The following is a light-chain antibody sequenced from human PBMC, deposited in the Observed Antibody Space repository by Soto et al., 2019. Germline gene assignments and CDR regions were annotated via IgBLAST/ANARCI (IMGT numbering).Light chain of an antibody. J-gene: IGLJ2*01. Sequence: QSALTQPASVSGSPGQSITISCTGTSSDVGGYNYVSWYQQHPGKAPKLMIYDVSNRPSGFSNRFSGSKSGNTASLTISGLQAEDEADYYCSSYTSSSPDVVFGGGTTLTVL. V-gene: IGLV2-14*01. CDR1: SSDVGGYNY. CDR2: DVS. CDR3: SSYTSSSPDVV.